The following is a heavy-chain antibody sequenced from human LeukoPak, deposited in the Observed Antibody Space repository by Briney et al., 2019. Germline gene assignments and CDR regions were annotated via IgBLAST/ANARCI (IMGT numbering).Heavy chain of an antibody. Sequence: GGSLRLPCAASGFTFDDYAMHWVRQAPGKGLEWVSGISWNSGSIGYADSVKGRFTISRDNAKNSLYLQMNSLRAEDTALYYCAAGLSVWGQGTLVTVSS. CDR2: ISWNSGSI. D-gene: IGHD2/OR15-2a*01. V-gene: IGHV3-9*01. J-gene: IGHJ4*02. CDR3: AAGLSV. CDR1: GFTFDDYA.